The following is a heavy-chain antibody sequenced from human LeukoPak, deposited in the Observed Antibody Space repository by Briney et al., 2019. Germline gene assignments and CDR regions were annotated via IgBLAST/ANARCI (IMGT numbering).Heavy chain of an antibody. CDR3: ARDQKYYYDSSGYDY. J-gene: IGHJ4*02. V-gene: IGHV4-38-2*02. D-gene: IGHD3-22*01. CDR2: IYHSGST. Sequence: SETLSLTCTVSGGSISSYYWSWIRQPPGKGLEWIGSIYHSGSTYYNPSLKSRVTISVDTSKNQFSLKLSSVTAADTAVYYCARDQKYYYDSSGYDYWGQGTLVTVSS. CDR1: GGSISSYY.